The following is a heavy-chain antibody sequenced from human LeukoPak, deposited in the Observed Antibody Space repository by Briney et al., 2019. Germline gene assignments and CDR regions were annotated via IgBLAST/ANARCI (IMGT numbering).Heavy chain of an antibody. CDR3: ARQYTSSSRPLYFGLDV. J-gene: IGHJ6*02. CDR1: GDSVSSNSAA. CDR2: TYYRSRWYN. D-gene: IGHD6-13*01. Sequence: SQTLSLTCGISGDSVSSNSAAWNWIRQSPSRGLEWLGRTYYRSRWYNDYAVSVKSRITINPDTSKNHFSLQLNSVTPEDTAVYYCARQYTSSSRPLYFGLDVWGQGTTVTVSS. V-gene: IGHV6-1*01.